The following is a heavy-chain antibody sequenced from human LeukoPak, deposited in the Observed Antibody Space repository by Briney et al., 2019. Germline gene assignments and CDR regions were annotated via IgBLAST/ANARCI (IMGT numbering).Heavy chain of an antibody. J-gene: IGHJ6*02. CDR3: ARSIAVAGIVSDYYYYGMDV. CDR2: IYYSGSP. V-gene: IGHV4-59*08. CDR1: GGSISSYY. D-gene: IGHD6-19*01. Sequence: SETLALTCTVSGGSISSYYWSWIRQPPGKGLEWVGYIYYSGSPNYNPSLESRVTISVHTSKKQFSLKLSSVTAADTAVYYCARSIAVAGIVSDYYYYGMDVWGQGTTVTVSS.